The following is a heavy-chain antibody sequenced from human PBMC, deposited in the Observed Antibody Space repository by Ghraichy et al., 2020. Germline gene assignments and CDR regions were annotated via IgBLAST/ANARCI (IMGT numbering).Heavy chain of an antibody. Sequence: SETLSLTCTVSGGSLSNYYWTWLRQPPGKGLEWIGFIHYSGSTRYSPSFMSRVSLSVDTSKNQISLNLTSVTAADTAHYYCARGQTTFDPWGQGILVTVSS. CDR3: ARGQTTFDP. V-gene: IGHV4-59*01. CDR1: GGSLSNYY. D-gene: IGHD1-1*01. CDR2: IHYSGST. J-gene: IGHJ5*02.